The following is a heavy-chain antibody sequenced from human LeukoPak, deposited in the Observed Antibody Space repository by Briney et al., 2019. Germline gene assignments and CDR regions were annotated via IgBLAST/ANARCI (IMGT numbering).Heavy chain of an antibody. Sequence: ASVKVSCKASGYTFTDYLTHWARQAPGQGLEYMGWINANSGGTNYAQKFQGRVKMSRDTSINTVSMELSRLRSDDTAVYYCGRDLATSATWELDYWGQGTLVTVSS. J-gene: IGHJ4*02. D-gene: IGHD6-25*01. CDR1: GYTFTDYL. V-gene: IGHV1-2*02. CDR3: GRDLATSATWELDY. CDR2: INANSGGT.